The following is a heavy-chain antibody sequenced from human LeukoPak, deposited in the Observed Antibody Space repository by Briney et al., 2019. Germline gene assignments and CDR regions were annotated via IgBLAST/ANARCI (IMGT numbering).Heavy chain of an antibody. D-gene: IGHD1-7*01. J-gene: IGHJ6*02. CDR1: GYRFTDYW. CDR2: IYPGDSDT. CDR3: ARGAAGTTPDYYYFGLDV. Sequence: GESLKISCKGSGYRFTDYWIGWVRQMPGKGLEWMGIIYPGDSDTRYSPSFQGQVTISADKSINTAHLQWSSLKASDAAMYYCARGAAGTTPDYYYFGLDVWGQGTTVRVSS. V-gene: IGHV5-51*01.